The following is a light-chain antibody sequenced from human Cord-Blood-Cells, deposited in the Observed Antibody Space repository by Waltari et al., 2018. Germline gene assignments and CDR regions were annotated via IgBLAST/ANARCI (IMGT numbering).Light chain of an antibody. V-gene: IGLV2-11*02. Sequence: QSALTQPRSVSGSPGQSVTIPCTGPSSDVGGYNDVSWYHQHPGKAPKLMIYDVSKRPSGVPDRISGSKYGNTASLTISGLQAEDEADYYCCSYAGSYNWVFGGGTKLPVL. J-gene: IGLJ3*02. CDR2: DVS. CDR1: SSDVGGYND. CDR3: CSYAGSYNWV.